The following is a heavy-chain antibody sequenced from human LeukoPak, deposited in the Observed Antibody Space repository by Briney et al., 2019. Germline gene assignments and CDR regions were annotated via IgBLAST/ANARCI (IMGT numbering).Heavy chain of an antibody. V-gene: IGHV3-48*01. D-gene: IGHD3-22*01. J-gene: IGHJ4*02. CDR2: ISSSNHAI. CDR1: GFIFSSYS. Sequence: GGSLRLSCAASGFIFSSYSMSWVRQAPGKGLEWLSYISSSNHAIYYADSVKGRFTISRDNAKNSLFLQMNSLRAEDTAVYYCARLANSGYYWLFDYWGQGSLVTVSS. CDR3: ARLANSGYYWLFDY.